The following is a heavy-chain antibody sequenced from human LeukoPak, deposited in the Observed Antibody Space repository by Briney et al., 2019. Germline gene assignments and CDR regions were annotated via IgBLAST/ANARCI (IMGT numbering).Heavy chain of an antibody. CDR2: IKQDGSEK. D-gene: IGHD4-17*01. CDR3: ANFPMTTVTTFDY. Sequence: PGGSLRLSCAASGFTFSSYWMSWVRQAPGKGLEWVANIKQDGSEKYYVDSVKGRFTISRDNAKNSLYLQMNSLRAEDTAVYYCANFPMTTVTTFDYWGQGTLVTVSS. J-gene: IGHJ4*02. V-gene: IGHV3-7*03. CDR1: GFTFSSYW.